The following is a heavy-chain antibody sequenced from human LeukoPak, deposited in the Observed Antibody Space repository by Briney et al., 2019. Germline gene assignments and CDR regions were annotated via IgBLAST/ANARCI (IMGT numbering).Heavy chain of an antibody. V-gene: IGHV3-23*01. CDR1: GFSFSSYA. D-gene: IGHD3-3*01. CDR3: AKDRWSGFSAFEY. CDR2: VTAGGDDT. Sequence: GGSLRLSCAASGFSFSSYAMSWVRQAPGKGLEWVSTVTAGGDDTYYADSVKGRFTISRDNSKSTVYLQMNSLRADDTAVYYCAKDRWSGFSAFEYWGRGTLVTASS. J-gene: IGHJ4*02.